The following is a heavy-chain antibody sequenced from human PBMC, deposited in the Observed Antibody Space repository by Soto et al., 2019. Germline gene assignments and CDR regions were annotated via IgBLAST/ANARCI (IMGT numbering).Heavy chain of an antibody. D-gene: IGHD6-19*01. Sequence: QVQLVQSGAEVKKPGSSVKVSCKVSGGTFSNYAIDWVRLAPGHGLEWMGGIVPIFGTTYYTQKFQGRATNIAAASXTXXSLEMSSLRSEDTAIYYCARVEAVAGLYNYHGLDVWGQGTAVTVSS. V-gene: IGHV1-69*12. CDR3: ARVEAVAGLYNYHGLDV. CDR2: IVPIFGTT. CDR1: GGTFSNYA. J-gene: IGHJ6*02.